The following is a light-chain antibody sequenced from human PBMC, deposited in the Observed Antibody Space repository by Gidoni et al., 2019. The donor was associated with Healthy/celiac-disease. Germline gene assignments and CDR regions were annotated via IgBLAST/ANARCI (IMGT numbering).Light chain of an antibody. J-gene: IGKJ4*01. CDR3: QQYGSSPALT. Sequence: EIVLTQSPGTLSLSPGERATLSCRASQSVSSSYLAWYQQKPGQAPRLLIYGASSRATGIPDRFSGSGSGTDFTLTISRLEPEDFAVYYCQQYGSSPALTFGGGTKVAIK. CDR2: GAS. V-gene: IGKV3-20*01. CDR1: QSVSSSY.